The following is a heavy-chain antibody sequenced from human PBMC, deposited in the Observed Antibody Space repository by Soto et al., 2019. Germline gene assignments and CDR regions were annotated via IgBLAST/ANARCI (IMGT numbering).Heavy chain of an antibody. CDR1: GGTFSSYT. CDR2: IIPILGIA. V-gene: IGHV1-69*08. J-gene: IGHJ6*02. CDR3: AGDPYYGDYDYYYYGMDV. Sequence: QVQLVQSGAEVKKPGSSVKVSCKASGGTFSSYTISWVRQAPGQGLESMGRIIPILGIANYAQKFQGRVTSSAEKSTSTAYMELSSLSSEDTAVYYCAGDPYYGDYDYYYYGMDVWCQGTTVIVSS. D-gene: IGHD4-17*01.